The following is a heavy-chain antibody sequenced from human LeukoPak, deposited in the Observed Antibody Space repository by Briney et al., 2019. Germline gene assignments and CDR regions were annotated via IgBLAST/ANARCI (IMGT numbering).Heavy chain of an antibody. CDR2: IRSKAYGGTT. Sequence: GGSLRLSCTASGFTFGDYAMSWFRQAPGKGLEWVGFIRSKAYGGTTEYAASVKGRFTISRDDSKSIAYLQMNSLKTEDTAVYYCTRDREDYGDHVAAFGIWGQGTMVTVSS. J-gene: IGHJ3*02. D-gene: IGHD4-17*01. CDR1: GFTFGDYA. V-gene: IGHV3-49*03. CDR3: TRDREDYGDHVAAFGI.